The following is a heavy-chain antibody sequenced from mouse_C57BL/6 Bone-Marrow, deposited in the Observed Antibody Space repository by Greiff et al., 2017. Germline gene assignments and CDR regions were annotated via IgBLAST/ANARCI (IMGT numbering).Heavy chain of an antibody. CDR3: ARPGWAWFAY. Sequence: EVQRVESGGGLVKPGGSLKLSCAASGFTFSDYGMHWVRQAPEKGLEWVAYISSGRSTIYYADTVKSRFTISRDNAKNTLFLQMTSLRSEDTAMYYCARPGWAWFAYWGQGTLVTVSA. V-gene: IGHV5-17*01. CDR2: ISSGRSTI. D-gene: IGHD3-1*01. J-gene: IGHJ3*01. CDR1: GFTFSDYG.